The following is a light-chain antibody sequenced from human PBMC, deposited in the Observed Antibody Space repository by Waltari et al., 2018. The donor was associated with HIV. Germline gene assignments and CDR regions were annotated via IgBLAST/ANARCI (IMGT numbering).Light chain of an antibody. V-gene: IGLV3-10*01. CDR1: ELAKKY. Sequence: SSELTQPPSVSVSPEQAARLTCPGNELAKKYAYWYQQKSGQAPVLVIYEDDKRPSGIPERFSASTSGTMATLTISGAQVEDEGDYYCYSTDSSGYHKVFGGGTKLTVL. CDR2: EDD. CDR3: YSTDSSGYHKV. J-gene: IGLJ2*01.